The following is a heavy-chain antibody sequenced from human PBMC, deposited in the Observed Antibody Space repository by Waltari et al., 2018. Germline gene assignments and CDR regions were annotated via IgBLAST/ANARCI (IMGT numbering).Heavy chain of an antibody. J-gene: IGHJ4*02. Sequence: EVQVLESGGGLVQPGGSRGPPCAASGSPFTTYVMGWVRQAPGKGLGWVSGISPSGGSTYYADSVKGRFTISRDNSKNTLYLQMNSLRAEDTAVYYCAKDRPHTTGWHYFDYWGQGALVTVSS. CDR2: ISPSGGST. CDR1: GSPFTTYV. V-gene: IGHV3-23*01. CDR3: AKDRPHTTGWHYFDY. D-gene: IGHD6-19*01.